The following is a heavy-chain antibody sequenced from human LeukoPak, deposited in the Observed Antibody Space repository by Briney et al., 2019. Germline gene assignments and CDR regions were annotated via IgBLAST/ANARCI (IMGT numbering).Heavy chain of an antibody. CDR1: GYTFTSYG. D-gene: IGHD4-17*01. Sequence: ASVKVSCKASGYTFTSYGISWVRQAPGQGLEWMGIINPSGGSTSYAQKFQGRVTMTRDTSTSTVYMELSSLRSEDTAVYYCARANYGKGYFDYWGQGTLVTVSS. CDR3: ARANYGKGYFDY. J-gene: IGHJ4*02. V-gene: IGHV1-46*01. CDR2: INPSGGST.